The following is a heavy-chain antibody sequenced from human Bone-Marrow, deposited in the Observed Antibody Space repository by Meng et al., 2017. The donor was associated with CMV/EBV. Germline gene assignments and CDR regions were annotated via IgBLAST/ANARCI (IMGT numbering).Heavy chain of an antibody. D-gene: IGHD3-16*01. CDR3: AGSRPGGGACDY. V-gene: IGHV4-4*07. Sequence: GQLQEPGPAQVKPTDTLSLASFVSGASIKNYKWNWVRQPAGQGLEWIGLIQVIGHTVYNPSPKSRVTVSLDASKSQFSLTLNSVTAADTATYYCAGSRPGGGACDYWGQGILVTVSS. CDR2: IQVIGHT. J-gene: IGHJ4*02. CDR1: GASIKNYK.